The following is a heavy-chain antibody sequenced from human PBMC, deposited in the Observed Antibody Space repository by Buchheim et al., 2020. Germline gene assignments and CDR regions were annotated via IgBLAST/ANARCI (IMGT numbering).Heavy chain of an antibody. V-gene: IGHV1-2*02. CDR3: ARDLYPSGYDRGGFYGMDV. J-gene: IGHJ6*02. CDR1: GYTFTGYY. Sequence: QVQLVQSGAEVKKPGASVKVSCKASGYTFTGYYMHWVRQAPGQGLEWMGWINPNSGGPNYAQKFQGRVTMTRDTSISTAHMELSRLRSDDTAVYYCARDLYPSGYDRGGFYGMDVWGQGTT. CDR2: INPNSGGP. D-gene: IGHD5-12*01.